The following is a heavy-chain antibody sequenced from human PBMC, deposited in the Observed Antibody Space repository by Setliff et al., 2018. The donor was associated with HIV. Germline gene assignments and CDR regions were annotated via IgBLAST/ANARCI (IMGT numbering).Heavy chain of an antibody. Sequence: SETLSLTCAVYGGSFSGYYWTWIRQPPGKGLEWIGDINYSGKTNYNRSLKSRVTISLDTSKNQFSLRLTSVTAADTAVYYCAREGGTGRSSWYGADWYDPWGQVTLVTVSS. CDR3: AREGGTGRSSWYGADWYDP. CDR1: GGSFSGYY. V-gene: IGHV4-34*01. D-gene: IGHD6-13*01. CDR2: INYSGKT. J-gene: IGHJ5*02.